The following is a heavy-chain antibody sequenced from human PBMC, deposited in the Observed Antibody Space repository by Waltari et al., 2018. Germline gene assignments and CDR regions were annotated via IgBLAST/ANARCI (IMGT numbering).Heavy chain of an antibody. CDR1: GGTFNNDA. D-gene: IGHD3-10*01. J-gene: IGHJ4*02. CDR3: ARARGELADFDF. CDR2: IIPILNLT. V-gene: IGHV1-69*04. Sequence: QVQLVQSGAEVKKPGSSVKVSCKASGGTFNNDAISWLRQAPGQGLEWMGRIIPILNLTNYAQRFQGRVTMTADKSTTTAYMELSSLSSADTAVYYCARARGELADFDFWGQGTQVTVSS.